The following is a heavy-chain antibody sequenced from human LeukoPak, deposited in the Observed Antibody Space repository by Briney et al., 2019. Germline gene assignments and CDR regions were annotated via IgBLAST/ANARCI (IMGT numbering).Heavy chain of an antibody. Sequence: GGSLRLSCAASGFTFSSYAMSWVRQAPGKGLEWVSGISMSGGSTYYADSVKGRFTISRDNSKNTLYLQMNSLRAEDTAMYHCAKDVVPAAIWGQGTRVTVSS. D-gene: IGHD2-2*01. CDR2: ISMSGGST. CDR3: AKDVVPAAI. J-gene: IGHJ4*02. CDR1: GFTFSSYA. V-gene: IGHV3-23*01.